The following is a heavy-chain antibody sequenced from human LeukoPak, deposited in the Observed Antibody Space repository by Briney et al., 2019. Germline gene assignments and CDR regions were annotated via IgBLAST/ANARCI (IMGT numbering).Heavy chain of an antibody. D-gene: IGHD4-17*01. CDR2: IYYSGST. J-gene: IGHJ4*02. V-gene: IGHV4-39*07. CDR3: ARDNPVWGTVTNFDY. Sequence: SETLSLTCTVSGGSISSSSYYWGWIRQPPGKGLEWIGSIYYSGSTYYNPSLKSRVTISVDTSKNQFSLKLSPVTAADTAVYYCARDNPVWGTVTNFDYWGQGTLVTVSS. CDR1: GGSISSSSYY.